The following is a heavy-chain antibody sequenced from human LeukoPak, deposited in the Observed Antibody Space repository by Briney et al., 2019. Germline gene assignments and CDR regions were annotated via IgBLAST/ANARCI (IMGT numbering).Heavy chain of an antibody. V-gene: IGHV4-4*07. J-gene: IGHJ4*02. CDR2: IYISGST. CDR3: ARDRYYYDSSGYYYFDY. D-gene: IGHD3-22*01. Sequence: SETLSLTCTVSGGSISSYYWSWIRQPAGKGLEWIGRIYISGSTNYNPSLKSRVTMSVDTSKNQFSLKLSSVTAADTAVYYCARDRYYYDSSGYYYFDYWGQGTLVTVSS. CDR1: GGSISSYY.